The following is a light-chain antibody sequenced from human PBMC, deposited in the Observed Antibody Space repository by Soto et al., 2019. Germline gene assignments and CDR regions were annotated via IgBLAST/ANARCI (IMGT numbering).Light chain of an antibody. J-gene: IGKJ1*01. CDR3: QQYETYFRT. CDR2: DAS. CDR1: QSISTW. V-gene: IGKV1-5*01. Sequence: DIQMTQSPSTLSASVGDRVTITCRASQSISTWLAGYQQKPGKAPNLLIYDASSLESGVPLRFSGSGSGTEFTLTINSLQPDDFATYYCQQYETYFRTFGQGTKVEIK.